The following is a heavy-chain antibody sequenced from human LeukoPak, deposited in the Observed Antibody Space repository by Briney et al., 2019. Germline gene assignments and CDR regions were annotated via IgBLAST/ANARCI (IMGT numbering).Heavy chain of an antibody. Sequence: ASVNVSCKASGYTFTGYYMHWVRQAPGQGLEWMGWISGDNGNTNYAHILQGRVTMTTDTSTSTAYMELRSLTYDDTAVYYCARDRYGVRSGSCDYWGQGTLVTVSS. CDR3: ARDRYGVRSGSCDY. J-gene: IGHJ4*02. CDR2: ISGDNGNT. D-gene: IGHD1-26*01. V-gene: IGHV1-18*04. CDR1: GYTFTGYY.